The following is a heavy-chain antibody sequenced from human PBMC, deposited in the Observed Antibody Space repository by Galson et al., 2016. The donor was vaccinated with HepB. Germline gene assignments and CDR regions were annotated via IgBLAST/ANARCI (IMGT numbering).Heavy chain of an antibody. CDR3: AVIAVAGGTSDF. D-gene: IGHD6-19*01. Sequence: SLRLSCAASGFAFSEYDIHWVRQAAGKGLEWVSAMDILGDGYYSDSVKGRFTISRENARSSLYLHMNSLRAEDTALYYCAVIAVAGGTSDFWGPGTRVTVSS. CDR1: GFAFSEYD. J-gene: IGHJ4*02. CDR2: MDILGDG. V-gene: IGHV3-13*01.